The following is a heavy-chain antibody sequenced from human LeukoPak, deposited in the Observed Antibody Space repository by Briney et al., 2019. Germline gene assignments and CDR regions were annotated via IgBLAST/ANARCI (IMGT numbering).Heavy chain of an antibody. D-gene: IGHD6-13*01. J-gene: IGHJ4*02. CDR1: GYTFTGYY. V-gene: IGHV1-2*02. CDR3: ARSIAAAVSFYSY. CDR2: INPNSGGT. Sequence: ASVKVSCKASGYTFTGYYMHWVRQAPGQGLEWMGWINPNSGGTNYAQKFQGRVTMTRDTSISTAYMELSRLRSDDTAVYYCARSIAAAVSFYSYWGQGTLVTVSS.